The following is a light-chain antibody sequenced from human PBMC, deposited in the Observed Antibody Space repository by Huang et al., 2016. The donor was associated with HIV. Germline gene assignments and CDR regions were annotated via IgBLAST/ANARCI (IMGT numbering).Light chain of an antibody. CDR2: GAS. Sequence: EIVMTQSPATLSVSPGERVTLSCRASQSVSSNLAWYQQKPGQAPRLLIYGASTRATAIPARFSGSGSGTEFTLTISSLQSEDFAVYYCQQYNNWPITFGQGTRLEIK. J-gene: IGKJ5*01. CDR3: QQYNNWPIT. CDR1: QSVSSN. V-gene: IGKV3-15*01.